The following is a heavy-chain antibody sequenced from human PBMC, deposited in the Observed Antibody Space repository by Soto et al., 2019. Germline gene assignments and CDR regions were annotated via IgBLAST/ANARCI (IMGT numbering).Heavy chain of an antibody. D-gene: IGHD3-3*01. CDR3: FWSVTYSYYGLDV. CDR1: GYSIASGYY. Sequence: SETLSLTCAVSGYSIASGYYWALIRQPPGKGLEWIGGIYHAGSVYYNPSLNSRVAMSLDTSDNHFSLKLTSVTAADTAVYYDFWSVTYSYYGLDVWGQGTTVTVSS. CDR2: IYHAGSV. J-gene: IGHJ6*02. V-gene: IGHV4-38-2*01.